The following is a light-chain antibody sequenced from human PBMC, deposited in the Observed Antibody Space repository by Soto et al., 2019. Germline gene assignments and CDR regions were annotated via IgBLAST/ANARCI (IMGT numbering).Light chain of an antibody. CDR1: SSNIGAGYD. J-gene: IGLJ2*01. V-gene: IGLV1-40*01. Sequence: QSVLTQSPSVSGAPGQRVTISCTGSSSNIGAGYDLHWYQQVPGTAPKLLIYGNNNRPSGVPDRFSGSKSGTSASLAITGLQAEDEAEYDCQSYDSSLSVVFGGGTKLTV. CDR3: QSYDSSLSVV. CDR2: GNN.